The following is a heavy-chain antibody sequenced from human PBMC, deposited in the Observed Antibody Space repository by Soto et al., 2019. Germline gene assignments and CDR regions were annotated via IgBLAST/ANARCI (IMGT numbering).Heavy chain of an antibody. CDR2: VHHSWGS. V-gene: IGHV4-59*08. CDR1: GGSISSYY. D-gene: IGHD3-10*01. CDR3: ARKGFGPLHGLVDV. J-gene: IGHJ6*02. Sequence: QVQLQESGPGLVKPSETLSLSCTVSGGSISSYYWSWFRQSPGKRMEWIGYVHHSWGSSYNPSLQSRVAISLNTSKGQFSLKVPPVPATATAVYYCARKGFGPLHGLVDVWGQGTTVTVSS.